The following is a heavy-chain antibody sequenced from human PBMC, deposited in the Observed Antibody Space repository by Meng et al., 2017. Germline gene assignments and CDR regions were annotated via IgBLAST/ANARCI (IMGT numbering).Heavy chain of an antibody. CDR3: ARSHSVTIVAFDY. D-gene: IGHD4-17*01. CDR2: INHSGST. J-gene: IGHJ4*02. Sequence: QVRLQKWGAGLLKPSVTLALTCAVYGGSFSGYYWSWIRQPPGKGLEWIGEINHSGSTNYNPSLKSRVTMSLDTSKNQFSLRLSSVTAADTAVYYCARSHSVTIVAFDYWGQGTLVTVSS. CDR1: GGSFSGYY. V-gene: IGHV4-34*01.